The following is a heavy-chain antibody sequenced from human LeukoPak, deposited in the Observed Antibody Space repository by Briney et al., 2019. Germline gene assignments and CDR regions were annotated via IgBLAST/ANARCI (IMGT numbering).Heavy chain of an antibody. CDR2: IRHDGSNK. CDR3: ARSYSSSWYSSHFDY. J-gene: IGHJ4*02. CDR1: GFTFSSYG. Sequence: GGSLRLSCAASGFTFSSYGMHWVRQAPGKGLEWVAFIRHDGSNKYYADSVKGRFTISRDNSKNTLYLQMNSLRAEDTAVYYCARSYSSSWYSSHFDYWGQGTLVTVSS. D-gene: IGHD6-13*01. V-gene: IGHV3-30*02.